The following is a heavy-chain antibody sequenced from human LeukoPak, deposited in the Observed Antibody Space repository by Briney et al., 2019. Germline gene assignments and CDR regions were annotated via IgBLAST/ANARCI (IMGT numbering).Heavy chain of an antibody. CDR3: ARDRGPRTGFMVREAYDY. CDR2: INTDGSIT. Sequence: GGSLRLSCAASGFTLRSYSMSWVRQAPGKGLVWVSRINTDGSITNYADSVKGRSSISRDNAKNTLYLQMSSLRAEDTAVYYCARDRGPRTGFMVREAYDYWGQGTLVTVSS. V-gene: IGHV3-74*01. D-gene: IGHD3-10*01. CDR1: GFTLRSYS. J-gene: IGHJ4*02.